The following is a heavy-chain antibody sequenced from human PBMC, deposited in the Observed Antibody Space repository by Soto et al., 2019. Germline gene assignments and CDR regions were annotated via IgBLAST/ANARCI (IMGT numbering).Heavy chain of an antibody. D-gene: IGHD3-9*01. CDR1: GFSVSSNY. J-gene: IGHJ4*02. V-gene: IGHV3-53*01. Sequence: EVQLVESGGGLIQPGGSLRLSCAASGFSVSSNYMSWVRQTPGKGLEWVSAIYSGGSTFYADSARGRFTISRDNSQNTLYLQMNSLRVEDTALYYCARDQGDDPTGYLGLGCWGQGTLVTVSS. CDR3: ARDQGDDPTGYLGLGC. CDR2: IYSGGST.